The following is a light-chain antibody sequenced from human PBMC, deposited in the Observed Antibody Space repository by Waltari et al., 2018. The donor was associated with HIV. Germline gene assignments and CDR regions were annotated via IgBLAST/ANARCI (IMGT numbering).Light chain of an antibody. CDR3: SSYTSINTWV. J-gene: IGLJ3*02. V-gene: IGLV2-14*03. CDR1: SSDVGGYNY. CDR2: DVS. Sequence: QSALTQPASVSGSPGQSITISCTGTSSDVGGYNYVSWYQQHPGKAPKLMIFDVSNRPSGVSNHFSGSKSGNTASLTISGLQAEDEADYYCSSYTSINTWVFGTGTKLTVL.